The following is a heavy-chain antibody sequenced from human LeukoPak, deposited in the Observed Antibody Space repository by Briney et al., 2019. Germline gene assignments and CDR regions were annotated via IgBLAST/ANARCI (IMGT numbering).Heavy chain of an antibody. J-gene: IGHJ5*02. Sequence: SQTLSLTCAVSGGSINSGGYSWSWIRQPPGKGLEWIGYIYYSGSTNYNPSLKSRVTISVDTSKNQFSLKLSSVTAADTAVYYCARLEWDFWSALGGWFDPWGQGTLVTVSS. CDR2: IYYSGST. V-gene: IGHV4-30-4*07. D-gene: IGHD3-3*01. CDR3: ARLEWDFWSALGGWFDP. CDR1: GGSINSGGYS.